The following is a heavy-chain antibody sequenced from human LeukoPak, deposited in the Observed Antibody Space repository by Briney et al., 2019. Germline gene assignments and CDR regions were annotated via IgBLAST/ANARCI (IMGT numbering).Heavy chain of an antibody. V-gene: IGHV4-61*02. CDR2: IYTSGST. CDR1: GGSISSGSHY. D-gene: IGHD6-13*01. Sequence: SQTLSLTCTVSGGSISSGSHYWSWIRQPAGKGLEWIGRIYTSGSTNYNPSLKSRVTMSVDTSKNQFSLKLSSVTAADTAVYYCARIYSSSWFLNWFDPWGQGTLVTVPS. J-gene: IGHJ5*02. CDR3: ARIYSSSWFLNWFDP.